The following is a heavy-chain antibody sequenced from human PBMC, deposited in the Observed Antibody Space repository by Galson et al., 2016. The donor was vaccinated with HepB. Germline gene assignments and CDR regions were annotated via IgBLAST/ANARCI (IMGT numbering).Heavy chain of an antibody. Sequence: CAISGDSVSNNAAAWIWIRQSPSRGLEWLGRTYYRSQWDSDYAVSVKSRITIYSDTSKNLFSLQLNSGTPEDTAVYYCARAIHLGRGMDVWGHGTTVTVSS. J-gene: IGHJ6*02. V-gene: IGHV6-1*01. CDR1: GDSVSNNAAA. CDR3: ARAIHLGRGMDV. D-gene: IGHD5-18*01. CDR2: TYYRSQWDS.